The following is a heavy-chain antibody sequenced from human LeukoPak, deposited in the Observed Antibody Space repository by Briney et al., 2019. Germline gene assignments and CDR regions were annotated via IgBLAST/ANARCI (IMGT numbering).Heavy chain of an antibody. J-gene: IGHJ4*02. CDR3: AKTLSSYGGSDC. Sequence: GGSLRLSCAAYGLTFSSYGRHWIRQAPGKGLEWVAFIRYDGSNKYYAASVKRRFTIAGDNSKNPLYLHMNSLRAEDPAVYYCAKTLSSYGGSDCWGQGTLVTVSS. V-gene: IGHV3-30*02. D-gene: IGHD4-23*01. CDR2: IRYDGSNK. CDR1: GLTFSSYG.